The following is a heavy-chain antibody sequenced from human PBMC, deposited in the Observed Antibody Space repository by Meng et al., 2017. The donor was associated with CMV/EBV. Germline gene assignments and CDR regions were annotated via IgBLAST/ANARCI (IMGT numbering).Heavy chain of an antibody. Sequence: SVKVSCKASVGTFSSYAISWVRQAPGQGLEWMGGIIPIFGTANYAQKFQGRVTITTDESTSTAYMELSRLRSEDTAVYYCARDPLKRSKDYAQGYYYYYGMDVWGQGTTVTVSS. V-gene: IGHV1-69*05. D-gene: IGHD4-17*01. CDR1: VGTFSSYA. CDR2: IIPIFGTA. CDR3: ARDPLKRSKDYAQGYYYYYGMDV. J-gene: IGHJ6*02.